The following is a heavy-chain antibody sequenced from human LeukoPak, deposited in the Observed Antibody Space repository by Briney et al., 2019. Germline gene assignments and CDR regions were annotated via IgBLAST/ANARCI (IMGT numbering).Heavy chain of an antibody. V-gene: IGHV1-69*05. CDR1: GGTFSSYA. CDR3: ARGRVYYYDRGGYYEGNWFDS. J-gene: IGHJ5*01. CDR2: IIPIFGTA. D-gene: IGHD3-22*01. Sequence: AASVKLSCKASGGTFSSYAISWVRQAPGQGLEWMGGIIPIFGTANYAQKFQGRVMITTDESATTAYMELSSLRSEDTAVYYCARGRVYYYDRGGYYEGNWFDSWGQGTLVTVSS.